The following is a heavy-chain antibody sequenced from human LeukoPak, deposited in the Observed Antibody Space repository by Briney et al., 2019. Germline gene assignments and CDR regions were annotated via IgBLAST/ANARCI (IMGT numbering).Heavy chain of an antibody. J-gene: IGHJ4*02. CDR3: AKDQAPQDIVVVPAY. CDR2: IRYDGSNK. D-gene: IGHD2-2*01. V-gene: IGHV3-30*02. CDR1: GLTFSSYG. Sequence: GGSLRLSCAASGLTFSSYGMHWVRQAPGKGLEWVAFIRYDGSNKYYADSVKGRFTISRDNSKNTLYLQMNSLRAEDTAVYYCAKDQAPQDIVVVPAYWGQGTLVTVSS.